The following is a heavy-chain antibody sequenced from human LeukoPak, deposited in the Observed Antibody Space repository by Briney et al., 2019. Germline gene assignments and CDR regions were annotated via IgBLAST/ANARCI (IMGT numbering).Heavy chain of an antibody. CDR1: GFTFSSFA. CDR2: TSSGGGST. J-gene: IGHJ6*02. CDR3: ARDHAAAAYSYYAIDV. V-gene: IGHV3-23*01. D-gene: IGHD6-25*01. Sequence: GESLRLSCAASGFTFSSFAMSWVRQAPGKGLEWVSGTSSGGGSTYYADSVKGRFTISRDNSKNTLYLQMNSLRAEDTAVYYCARDHAAAAYSYYAIDVWVQGTTVTVSS.